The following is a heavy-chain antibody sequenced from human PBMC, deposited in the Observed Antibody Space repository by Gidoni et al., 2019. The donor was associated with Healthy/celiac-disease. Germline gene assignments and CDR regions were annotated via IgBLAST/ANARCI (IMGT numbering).Heavy chain of an antibody. Sequence: EVQLLESGGGLVKPGASLRLSCSASGFTFRSYSMNWVRKAPGKGLEWVSSSSSSSSYIYYADSVKGRFTISRDNAKNSLYLQMNSLRAEDTAVYYCARDRITMIVVAPMDVWGQGTTVTVSS. V-gene: IGHV3-21*01. D-gene: IGHD3-22*01. CDR3: ARDRITMIVVAPMDV. J-gene: IGHJ6*02. CDR1: GFTFRSYS. CDR2: SSSSSSYI.